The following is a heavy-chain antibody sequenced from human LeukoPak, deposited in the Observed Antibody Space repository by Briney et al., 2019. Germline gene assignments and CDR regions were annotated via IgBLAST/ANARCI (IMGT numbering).Heavy chain of an antibody. CDR1: GFTFSSYG. Sequence: GGSLRLSCAASGFTFSSYGMHWVRQAPGKGLEWVAFIRYDGSNKYYADSVKGRFTISRDNAKNSLYLQMNSLSAEDTAVYYCARVPYYYDSSGYYQHYFDYWGQGTLVTVSS. CDR2: IRYDGSNK. D-gene: IGHD3-22*01. J-gene: IGHJ4*02. V-gene: IGHV3-30*02. CDR3: ARVPYYYDSSGYYQHYFDY.